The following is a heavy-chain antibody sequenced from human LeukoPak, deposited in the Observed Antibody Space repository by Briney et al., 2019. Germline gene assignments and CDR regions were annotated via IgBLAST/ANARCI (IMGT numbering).Heavy chain of an antibody. CDR3: ARVSAIVVVVAATGRAAFDI. D-gene: IGHD2-15*01. CDR1: GGSISIGDFY. Sequence: SETLSLTCTVSGGSISIGDFYWSWIRQPAGKGLEWIGRIYTGGKTHYNPSLKSRITISRDTTKNQFSLKLSSVTAADTAVYYCARVSAIVVVVAATGRAAFDIWGQGTMVTVSS. CDR2: IYTGGKT. J-gene: IGHJ3*02. V-gene: IGHV4-61*02.